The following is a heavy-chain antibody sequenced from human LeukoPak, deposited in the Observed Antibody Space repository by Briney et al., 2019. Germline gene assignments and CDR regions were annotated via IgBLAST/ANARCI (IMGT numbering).Heavy chain of an antibody. CDR3: ARTMQGDFWSGYLYYYYYYMDV. Sequence: SETLSLTCTVSGGSISSYYWSWIRQPPGKGLERIGYIYYSGSTNYNPSLKSRVTTSVDTSKNQVSLKLTSATAADTAVYYCARTMQGDFWSGYLYYYYYYMDVWGKGTTVTVSS. D-gene: IGHD3-3*01. J-gene: IGHJ6*03. V-gene: IGHV4-59*01. CDR1: GGSISSYY. CDR2: IYYSGST.